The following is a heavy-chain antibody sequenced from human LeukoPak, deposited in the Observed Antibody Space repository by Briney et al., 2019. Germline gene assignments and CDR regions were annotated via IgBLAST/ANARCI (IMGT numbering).Heavy chain of an antibody. V-gene: IGHV3-21*01. J-gene: IGHJ6*03. CDR2: ISSSSSYI. Sequence: GGSLRLSCAASGFTFSSYSMNWVRQAPGKGLEWVSSISSSSSYIYYADSVKGRFTISRDNAKNSLYLQMNSLRAEDTAVYYCARYGRQYYYYYYIDYWGKGTMVTVSS. CDR3: ARYGRQYYYYYYIDY. CDR1: GFTFSSYS. D-gene: IGHD3-10*01.